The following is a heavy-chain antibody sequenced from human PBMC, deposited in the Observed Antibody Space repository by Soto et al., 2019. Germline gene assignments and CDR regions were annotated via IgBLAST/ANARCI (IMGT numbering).Heavy chain of an antibody. Sequence: SETLSLTCTVSGDSVSNYFWSWIRQPPGKGLEWIGCIHYSGSNNYNPSLKSRVNISVDTSKNQFSLKMTSVTAVDTAVYYCARDLRSGYRYYGMDVWGQGTTVTVSS. CDR2: IHYSGSN. D-gene: IGHD3-3*01. V-gene: IGHV4-59*02. CDR3: ARDLRSGYRYYGMDV. CDR1: GDSVSNYF. J-gene: IGHJ6*02.